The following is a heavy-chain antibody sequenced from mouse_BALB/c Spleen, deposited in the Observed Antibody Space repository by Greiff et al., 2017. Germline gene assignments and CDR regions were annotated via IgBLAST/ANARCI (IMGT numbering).Heavy chain of an antibody. CDR2: IRSKSNNYAT. D-gene: IGHD2-4*01. CDR3: VRDYYDYDEGYFDY. J-gene: IGHJ2*01. V-gene: IGHV10-3*03. Sequence: EVQLLESGGGLVQPKGSLKLSCAASGFTFNTYAMHWVCQAPGKGLEWVARIRSKSNNYATYYADSVKDRFTISRDDSQSMLYLQMNNLKTEDTAMYYCVRDYYDYDEGYFDYWGQGTTLTVSS. CDR1: GFTFNTYA.